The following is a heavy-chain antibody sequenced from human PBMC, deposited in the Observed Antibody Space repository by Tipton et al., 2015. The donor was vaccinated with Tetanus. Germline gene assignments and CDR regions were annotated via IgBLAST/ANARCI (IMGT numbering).Heavy chain of an antibody. D-gene: IGHD4-17*01. CDR2: TSSSSSPI. Sequence: SLRLSCAASGFSFNTYGMNWVRQAPGKGLEWISYTSSSSSPIYYAESVKGRFTISRDNARNSLYLQMNSLRDEDTAVYYCARHYGDYGGAFDLWGQGTMVTVSS. CDR1: GFSFNTYG. CDR3: ARHYGDYGGAFDL. V-gene: IGHV3-48*02. J-gene: IGHJ3*01.